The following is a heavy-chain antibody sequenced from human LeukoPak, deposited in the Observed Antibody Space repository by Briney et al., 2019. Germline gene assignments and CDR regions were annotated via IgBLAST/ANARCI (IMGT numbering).Heavy chain of an antibody. V-gene: IGHV1-24*01. CDR2: FDPEYGGT. J-gene: IGHJ4*02. CDR1: GYTLTELS. D-gene: IGHD5-12*01. CDR3: ATRSPHSGYDSFDY. Sequence: GASVKVSCKVSGYTLTELSIHWVRQAPGRGLEWMGGFDPEYGGTIYAQTIQGRVTMTEDTSADTAYIELTSLTSEDTAVYYCATRSPHSGYDSFDYWGQGTLVTVSS.